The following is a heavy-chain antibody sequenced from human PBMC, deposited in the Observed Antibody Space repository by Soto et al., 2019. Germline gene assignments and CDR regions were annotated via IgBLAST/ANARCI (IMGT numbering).Heavy chain of an antibody. CDR1: GFTFSSYA. D-gene: IGHD2-15*01. V-gene: IGHV3-23*01. CDR3: ANGCGGTCYSRIHY. Sequence: EVQLLESGGGLVQPGGSLRLSCAASGFTFSSYAMRWVRQAPGKGLEWVSGISDSGGSTYYADSVKGRFTISRDNSKNTPHLQMSRLRAEDTAVYYCANGCGGTCYSRIHYWGQGTVVTVSS. J-gene: IGHJ4*02. CDR2: ISDSGGST.